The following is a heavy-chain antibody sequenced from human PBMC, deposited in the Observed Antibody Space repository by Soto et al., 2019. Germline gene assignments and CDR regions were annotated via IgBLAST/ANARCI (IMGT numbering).Heavy chain of an antibody. V-gene: IGHV1-69*02. CDR2: IIPVLGIA. J-gene: IGHJ4*02. CDR3: ASLPDY. CDR1: GGTFSSYT. Sequence: QVQLVQSGAEVKKPGSSVKVSCKASGGTFSSYTISWVRQAPGQGLEWMGRIIPVLGIANYAQKFQGRVTIPADKSTSTAYMELSRLRSEDTAVYYCASLPDYWGQGTLVTVSS.